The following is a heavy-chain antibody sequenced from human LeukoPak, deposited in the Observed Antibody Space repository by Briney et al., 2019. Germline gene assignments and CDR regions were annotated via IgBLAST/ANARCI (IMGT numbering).Heavy chain of an antibody. CDR2: IYYSGST. CDR3: ASGRGYSYGRVDY. Sequence: PSETLSLTCTVSGGSISSSSYSWGWIRQPPGKGLEWIGSIYYSGSTYYNPSLKSRVTISVDTSKNQFSLKLSSVTAADTAVYYCASGRGYSYGRVDYWGQGTLVTVSS. V-gene: IGHV4-39*01. J-gene: IGHJ4*02. CDR1: GGSISSSSYS. D-gene: IGHD5-18*01.